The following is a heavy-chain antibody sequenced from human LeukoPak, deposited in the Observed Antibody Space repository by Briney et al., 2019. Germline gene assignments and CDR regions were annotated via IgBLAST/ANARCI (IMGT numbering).Heavy chain of an antibody. CDR2: ISSSSSTI. D-gene: IGHD6-13*01. J-gene: IGHJ4*02. V-gene: IGHV3-48*04. CDR3: ARDNVAAAHDN. Sequence: GGSLRLSCAASGFTFSSYAMNWVRQAPGKGLEWLSYISSSSSTIYYADSVKGRFTISRDNAKNSLFLQMNSLRAEDTAVYYCARDNVAAAHDNWGQGILVTVSS. CDR1: GFTFSSYA.